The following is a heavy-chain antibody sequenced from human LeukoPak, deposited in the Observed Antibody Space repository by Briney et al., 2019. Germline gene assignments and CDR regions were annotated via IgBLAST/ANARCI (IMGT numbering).Heavy chain of an antibody. CDR1: GGSISSYY. CDR2: IYYSGST. Sequence: SETLSLTCTVSGGSISSYYWSWIRQPPGKGLEWIGHIYYSGSTNYNPSLKSRVTISVDTSKNQFSLKLSSVTAADTAVYYCARQGNEYYCSGGSCQFDYWGQGTLVTVSS. V-gene: IGHV4-59*08. CDR3: ARQGNEYYCSGGSCQFDY. D-gene: IGHD2-15*01. J-gene: IGHJ4*02.